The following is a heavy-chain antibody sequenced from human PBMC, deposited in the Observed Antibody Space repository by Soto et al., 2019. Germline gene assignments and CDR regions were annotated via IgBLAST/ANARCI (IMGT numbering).Heavy chain of an antibody. CDR1: GGSFSAYA. V-gene: IGHV1-69*06. CDR2: IIPVFGTT. CDR3: AFGWLSYPDYGLDV. Sequence: QVQVVQSGAEVKKPGSSVKVSCRASGGSFSAYALSWVRQAPGQGLEWMGGIIPVFGTTNYARKFQGRLSVAADRGTRTASAYMELSSLGSEDTAIYYCAFGWLSYPDYGLDVWGRGTTVIVSS. D-gene: IGHD3-10*01. J-gene: IGHJ6*02.